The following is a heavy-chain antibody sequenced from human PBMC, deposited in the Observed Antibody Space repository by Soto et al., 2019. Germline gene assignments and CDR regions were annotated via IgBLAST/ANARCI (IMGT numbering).Heavy chain of an antibody. V-gene: IGHV1-69*02. CDR1: GVTFNTYS. J-gene: IGHJ3*01. D-gene: IGHD2-15*01. CDR2: IIPIVGIA. Sequence: QVQLVQSGAEVKKPGSSVKVSCQAAGVTFNTYSINWVRQAPGQGLEWMGRIIPIVGIAKYAQKFQGRVEITASKSTSTAYMMELIRLRHAATAMYYCARAMMVGAPGEFALWGQGTMVTVSS. CDR3: ARAMMVGAPGEFAL.